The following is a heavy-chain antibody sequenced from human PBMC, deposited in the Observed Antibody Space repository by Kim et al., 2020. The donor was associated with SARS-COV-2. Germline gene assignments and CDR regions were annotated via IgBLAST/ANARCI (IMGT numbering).Heavy chain of an antibody. V-gene: IGHV4-59*01. D-gene: IGHD5-12*01. Sequence: PALKSRVTISVDTSKNQFALKLSSGTAADTAVYYCAREGDIVATENAFDIWGQGTMVTVSS. CDR3: AREGDIVATENAFDI. J-gene: IGHJ3*02.